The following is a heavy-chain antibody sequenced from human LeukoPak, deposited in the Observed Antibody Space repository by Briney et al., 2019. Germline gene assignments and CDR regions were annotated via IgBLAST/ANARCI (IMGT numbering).Heavy chain of an antibody. CDR1: GGSFSGYY. D-gene: IGHD4-23*01. CDR3: ARRGLTGSVEMFDY. V-gene: IGHV4-34*01. CDR2: INHSGST. J-gene: IGHJ4*02. Sequence: PSETLSLTCAVYGGSFSGYYWSWIRQPPGKGLEWIGEINHSGSTNYNPPLKSRVTISVDTSKNQFSLKLSSVTAADTAVYYCARRGLTGSVEMFDYWGQGTLVTVSS.